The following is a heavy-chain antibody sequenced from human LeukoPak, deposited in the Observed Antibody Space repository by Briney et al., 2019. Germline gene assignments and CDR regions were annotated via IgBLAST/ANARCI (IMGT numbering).Heavy chain of an antibody. J-gene: IGHJ1*01. D-gene: IGHD2-2*01. Sequence: WESLRLSCAASGFTFSNYWNHWVRQAPPKGLVWVSRIDPDGRNTTYADSVKRRFTISRDNAKNTLYLQMNSLRADDTAVYYCARILYSTRISCYSSWGQGTLVTVSS. CDR1: GFTFSNYW. V-gene: IGHV3-74*01. CDR3: ARILYSTRISCYSS. CDR2: IDPDGRNT.